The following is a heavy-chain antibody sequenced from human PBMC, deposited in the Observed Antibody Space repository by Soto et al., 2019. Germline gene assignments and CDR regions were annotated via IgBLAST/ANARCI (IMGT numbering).Heavy chain of an antibody. D-gene: IGHD5-18*01. CDR1: GFTFSSYA. J-gene: IGHJ4*02. CDR3: AKDGSETDTAMVRFRTSPDY. Sequence: PGGSLRLSCAASGFTFSSYAMSWVRQAPGKGLEWVSAISGSGGSTYYADSVKGRFTISRDNSKNTLYLQMNSLRAEDTAVYYCAKDGSETDTAMVRFRTSPDYWGQGTLVTVSS. CDR2: ISGSGGST. V-gene: IGHV3-23*01.